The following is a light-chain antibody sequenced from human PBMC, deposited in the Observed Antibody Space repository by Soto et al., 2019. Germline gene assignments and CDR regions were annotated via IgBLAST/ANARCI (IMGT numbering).Light chain of an antibody. CDR3: HQYYTTPIT. Sequence: DIVMTQSPDSLAGSLGERATINCKSSQSVLYSSNNKDYLAWYQQKPGQPPNLLIYWASTRESGVPDRFSGSGSGTDFTLTISNLQAEDVAVYYCHQYYTTPITFGQGTRLEIK. CDR1: QSVLYSSNNKDY. J-gene: IGKJ5*01. V-gene: IGKV4-1*01. CDR2: WAS.